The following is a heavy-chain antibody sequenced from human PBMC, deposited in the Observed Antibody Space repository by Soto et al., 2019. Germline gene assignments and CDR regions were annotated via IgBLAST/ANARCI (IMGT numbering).Heavy chain of an antibody. CDR1: GVSFNNNG. Sequence: QVQLVQSGAEVKKPGSSVKVSCKTSGVSFNNNGIGWVRQAPGHGLEWMGGVSPPFRTSNYARKFQGRISITADASTGTVNMELSNLTSEDTAQYYCASVLYYGSGSYSPYGMDVWGQGTTVTVSS. V-gene: IGHV1-69*01. CDR3: ASVLYYGSGSYSPYGMDV. CDR2: VSPPFRTS. J-gene: IGHJ6*02. D-gene: IGHD3-10*01.